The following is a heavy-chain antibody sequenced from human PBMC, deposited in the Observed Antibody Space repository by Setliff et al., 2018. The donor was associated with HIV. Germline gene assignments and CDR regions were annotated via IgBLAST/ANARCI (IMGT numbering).Heavy chain of an antibody. CDR3: ARRGRTGNSYVLHWFDP. J-gene: IGHJ5*02. V-gene: IGHV4-61*09. CDR1: GGSINRGTYY. Sequence: PSETLSLTCSVSGGSINRGTYYWTWIRQSAGKGLELIGHIYITGDTDYNPSLKSRVTISVDTSKNQFTLTLTSVTAADTAVYFCARRGRTGNSYVLHWFDPWGQGTLVTVSS. D-gene: IGHD5-18*01. CDR2: IYITGDT.